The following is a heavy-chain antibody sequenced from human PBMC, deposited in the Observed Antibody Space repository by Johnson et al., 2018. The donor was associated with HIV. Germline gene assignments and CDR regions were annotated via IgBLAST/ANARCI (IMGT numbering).Heavy chain of an antibody. J-gene: IGHJ3*02. CDR2: ISWNSGSI. Sequence: VLLVESGGGLVQPGRSLRLSCAASGFTFDDYAMHWVRQAPGKGLEWVSGISWNSGSIGYADSVTGRFTISRDNAKNSLYLQMNSLRAEDTALYYCAKDRRHGWEVRGAFDIWGQGTMVTVSS. CDR1: GFTFDDYA. D-gene: IGHD1-26*01. CDR3: AKDRRHGWEVRGAFDI. V-gene: IGHV3-9*01.